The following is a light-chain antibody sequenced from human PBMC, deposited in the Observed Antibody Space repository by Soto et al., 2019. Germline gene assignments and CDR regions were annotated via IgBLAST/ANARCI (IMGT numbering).Light chain of an antibody. V-gene: IGKV3-20*01. CDR3: LQYDDSPRT. J-gene: IGKJ1*01. CDR2: GAF. CDR1: QSLNTNY. Sequence: EIVLTQSPGTLSLSPGERATLSCRASQSLNTNYLAWYQQKHGQAPRLLIYGAFSSATDIPDRFSGSGSGTDFTLTISSLEPEDFAVYYCLQYDDSPRTFGQGTKVDI.